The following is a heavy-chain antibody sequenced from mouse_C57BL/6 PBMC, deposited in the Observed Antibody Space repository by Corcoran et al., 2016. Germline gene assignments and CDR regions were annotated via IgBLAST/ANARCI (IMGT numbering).Heavy chain of an antibody. CDR3: ARSNEYHWYFDV. CDR1: GYTFTDYN. Sequence: EVQLQQSGPELVKPGASVKIPCKASGYTFTDYNMDWVKQSHGKSLEWIGDINPNNGGTIYNQKFKGKATLTVDKSSSTAYMELRSLTSEDTAVYYCARSNEYHWYFDVWGTGTTVTVSS. CDR2: INPNNGGT. V-gene: IGHV1-18*01. J-gene: IGHJ1*03.